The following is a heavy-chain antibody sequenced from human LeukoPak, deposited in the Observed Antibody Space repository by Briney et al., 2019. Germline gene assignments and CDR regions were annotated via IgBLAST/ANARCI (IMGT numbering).Heavy chain of an antibody. CDR1: GFTFSSYW. V-gene: IGHV3-7*01. CDR2: IKQDGSEK. CDR3: AREVSGSYYAFDY. J-gene: IGHJ4*02. D-gene: IGHD1-26*01. Sequence: GGSLRPSSAASGFTFSSYWMSWVRQGPGKGLEWVANIKQDGSEKYYVDSVKGRFTISRDNAKNPLYLQMNSLRAEDTAVYYCAREVSGSYYAFDYWGQGTLVTVSS.